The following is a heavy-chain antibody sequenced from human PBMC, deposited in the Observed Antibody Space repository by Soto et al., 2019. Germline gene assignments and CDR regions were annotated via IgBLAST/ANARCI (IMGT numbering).Heavy chain of an antibody. Sequence: QVQLQQWGAGLLKPSETLSLNCAVYGGSFSGYYWSWIRQPPGKGLEWIGEINHRGSINYNMSLKSRXTXXXXXXXNXFSLXLNSVXXXXXXVXYCAXGSXXXXPXASGRDYYYHGLDVWGQGTAVT. J-gene: IGHJ6*02. D-gene: IGHD6-25*01. CDR3: AXGSXXXXPXASGRDYYYHGLDV. CDR1: GGSFSGYY. CDR2: INHRGSI. V-gene: IGHV4-34*01.